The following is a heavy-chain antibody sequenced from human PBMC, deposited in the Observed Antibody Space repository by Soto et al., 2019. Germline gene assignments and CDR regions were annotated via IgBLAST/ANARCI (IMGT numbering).Heavy chain of an antibody. Sequence: EVQLLESGGGLVQPGGSLRLPCAASGFTFSSYAMSWVRQAPGKGLEWVSAISGSGGSTYYADSVKGRFTISRDNSKNTLYLQMNSLRAEDTAVYYCAKDLGSGINYYYYYMDVWGKGTTVTVTS. CDR3: AKDLGSGINYYYYYMDV. D-gene: IGHD3-10*01. V-gene: IGHV3-23*01. CDR1: GFTFSSYA. CDR2: ISGSGGST. J-gene: IGHJ6*03.